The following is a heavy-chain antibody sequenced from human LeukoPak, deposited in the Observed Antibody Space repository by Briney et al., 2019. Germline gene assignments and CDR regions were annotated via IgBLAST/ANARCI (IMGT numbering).Heavy chain of an antibody. CDR3: ARDPPSPSSSWPYSLDY. D-gene: IGHD6-13*01. J-gene: IGHJ4*02. CDR2: IIPIFGTA. V-gene: IGHV1-69*05. CDR1: GGTFSSYA. Sequence: ASVKVSCKASGGTFSSYAISWVRQAPGQGLEWMGGIIPIFGTANYAQKFQGRVTITTDESTSTAYMELRSLRSDDTAVYYCARDPPSPSSSWPYSLDYWGQGTLVTVSS.